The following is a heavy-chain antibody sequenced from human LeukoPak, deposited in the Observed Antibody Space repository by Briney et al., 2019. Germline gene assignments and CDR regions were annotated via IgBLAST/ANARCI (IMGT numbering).Heavy chain of an antibody. V-gene: IGHV4-30-4*01. CDR2: IYYSGIT. CDR3: ARSGPAAGRPDAFDI. Sequence: SQTLSLTCTVSGGSISSGDYYWSWIRQPPGKGLEWIGYIYYSGITYYSSSLKSRVTISVDSSKNQFSLKLSSVTVADTAVYFCARSGPAAGRPDAFDIWGQGTMVTVSS. CDR1: GGSISSGDYY. J-gene: IGHJ3*02. D-gene: IGHD2-2*01.